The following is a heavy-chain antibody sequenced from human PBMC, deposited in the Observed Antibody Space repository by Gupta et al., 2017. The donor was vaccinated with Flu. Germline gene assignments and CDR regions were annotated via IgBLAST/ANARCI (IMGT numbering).Heavy chain of an antibody. CDR3: AKSVSTTVTGYGLHV. CDR1: DYIFGSYA. V-gene: IGHV3-23*01. Sequence: EVQLLESGGGLLQPGGSLRLSCAASDYIFGSYAMSWVRQTPGKGLEWLSVISDSGRSTLYADSVKGRFTISRDNSRNMLYLQITSLRAEDTAVYYCAKSVSTTVTGYGLHVWGQGTTVTVSS. CDR2: ISDSGRST. D-gene: IGHD4-17*01. J-gene: IGHJ6*02.